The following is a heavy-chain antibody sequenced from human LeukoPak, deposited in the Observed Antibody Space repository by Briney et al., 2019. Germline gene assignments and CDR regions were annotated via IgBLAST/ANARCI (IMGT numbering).Heavy chain of an antibody. J-gene: IGHJ5*02. CDR1: GGSISSYY. CDR2: IYYSGST. V-gene: IGHV4-59*01. Sequence: SETLSLTCTVSGGSISSYYWSWIRQPPGKGLEWIGYIYYSGSTNYNPSLKSRVTISVDTSKNQFSLKLSSVTAADTAVYYCARVVGYSYGAPFDPCGQGTLVTVSS. D-gene: IGHD5-18*01. CDR3: ARVVGYSYGAPFDP.